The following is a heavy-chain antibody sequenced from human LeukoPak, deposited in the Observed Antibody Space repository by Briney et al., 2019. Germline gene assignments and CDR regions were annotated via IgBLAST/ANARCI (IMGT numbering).Heavy chain of an antibody. V-gene: IGHV3-7*01. CDR2: IKQGGSEK. Sequence: PGGSLRLSCAASGFTFSSYWMSWVRQAPGKGLEWVANIKQGGSEKYYVDSVKGRFTISRDNANNSLYLQMNSLRAEDTAVYYCASTFYDSSGYYYDYYYYYMDVWGKGTTVTVSS. D-gene: IGHD3-22*01. CDR3: ASTFYDSSGYYYDYYYYYMDV. J-gene: IGHJ6*03. CDR1: GFTFSSYW.